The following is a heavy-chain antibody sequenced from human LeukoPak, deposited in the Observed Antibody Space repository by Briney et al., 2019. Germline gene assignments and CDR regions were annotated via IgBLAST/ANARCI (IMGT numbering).Heavy chain of an antibody. CDR3: AREPGGIEGLLDAFDI. CDR1: GFTFSSYN. V-gene: IGHV3-21*01. J-gene: IGHJ3*02. D-gene: IGHD3-3*01. Sequence: GGSLRLSCGASGFTFSSYNVNWVRQAPGKGREWVSSFSSSGSYILYSDSGRGRFTISRDNAKNSLYLQMNSLRAEDTAVYYCAREPGGIEGLLDAFDIWGQGTMVTVSS. CDR2: FSSSGSYI.